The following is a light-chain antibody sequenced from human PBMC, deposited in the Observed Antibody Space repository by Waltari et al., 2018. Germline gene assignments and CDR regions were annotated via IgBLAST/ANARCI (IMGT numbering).Light chain of an antibody. CDR2: NNN. Sequence: QSVLTQPPSTSGTPGQRFTISCPGSSPNIGTNYVSWYQQLPGTAPTLLIYNNNQRPSGVPARFSGSKSGTSASLAISGLQSEDEADYYCATWDDSLNGWVFGGGTKLTVL. J-gene: IGLJ3*02. CDR3: ATWDDSLNGWV. CDR1: SPNIGTNY. V-gene: IGLV1-44*01.